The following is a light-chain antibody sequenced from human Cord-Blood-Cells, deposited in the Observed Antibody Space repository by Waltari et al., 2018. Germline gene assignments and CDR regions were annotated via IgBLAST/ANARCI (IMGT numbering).Light chain of an antibody. Sequence: QSALTQPRSVSGSPGQSVTISCTGTSSDVGGYNYVSWYQHHPGKAPKLMIYDVSKLPSGVPVLFSGSKSGDTASRTISGLQAEDEADYYCCSYAGSYTFVVFGGGTKLTVL. CDR3: CSYAGSYTFVV. CDR2: DVS. J-gene: IGLJ2*01. V-gene: IGLV2-11*01. CDR1: SSDVGGYNY.